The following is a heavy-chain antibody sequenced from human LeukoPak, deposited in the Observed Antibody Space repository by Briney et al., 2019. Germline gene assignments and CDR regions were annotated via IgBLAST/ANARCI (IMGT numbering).Heavy chain of an antibody. J-gene: IGHJ3*02. CDR2: ISATGVNT. D-gene: IGHD5-18*01. V-gene: IGHV3-23*01. Sequence: QPGGSLRLSCTTSGFGSKNYAMSWVRLAPGKGLEWVSIISATGVNTYYADSVKGRFTISRDNSKNTLYLQMNSLRAEDTAVYYCARQPAGYSYGAGAFDIWGQGTMVTVSS. CDR3: ARQPAGYSYGAGAFDI. CDR1: GFGSKNYA.